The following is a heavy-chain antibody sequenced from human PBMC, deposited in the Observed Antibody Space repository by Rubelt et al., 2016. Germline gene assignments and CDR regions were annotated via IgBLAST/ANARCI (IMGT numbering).Heavy chain of an antibody. CDR2: VSYSGRT. CDR3: ARRAPYTFHFDS. CDR1: GGSIGSYY. V-gene: IGHV4-59*12. J-gene: IGHJ4*02. Sequence: QVQLQESGPGLVKPSETLSLTCTVSGGSIGSYYWTWLRQPPGKGLEWIGYVSYSGRTIYNPSLNSRVNISLDTSKKRFSRSLRSVTAADTAVYYCARRAPYTFHFDSWAQGVLVAVSS. D-gene: IGHD2/OR15-2a*01.